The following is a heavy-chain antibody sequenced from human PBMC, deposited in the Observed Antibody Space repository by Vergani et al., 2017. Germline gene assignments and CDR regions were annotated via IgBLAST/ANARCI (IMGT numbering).Heavy chain of an antibody. Sequence: EVQLVESGGGLVQPGGSLRLSCAASGFTFSSYWMSWVRQAPGKGLEWVANIKQDGSEKDYVDSVKGRFTISRDNAKNSLYLQMNSLRAEDTAVYYCARDMSSGYDLRAGFDPWGQGTLVTVSS. CDR3: ARDMSSGYDLRAGFDP. J-gene: IGHJ5*02. V-gene: IGHV3-7*01. CDR2: IKQDGSEK. CDR1: GFTFSSYW. D-gene: IGHD5-12*01.